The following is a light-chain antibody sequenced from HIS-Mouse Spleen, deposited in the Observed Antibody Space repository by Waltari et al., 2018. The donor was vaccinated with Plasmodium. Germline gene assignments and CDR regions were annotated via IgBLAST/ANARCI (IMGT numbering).Light chain of an antibody. V-gene: IGKV3-15*01. CDR1: QSVSSN. CDR2: GAS. Sequence: EIVMTQSPATLSVSPGDRATLSCRAGQSVSSNLAWYQQKPGQAPRLLIYGASTRATGIPARFSGSGSGTEFTLTISSLQSEDFAVYYCQQYNNWSFTFGPGTKVDIK. CDR3: QQYNNWSFT. J-gene: IGKJ3*01.